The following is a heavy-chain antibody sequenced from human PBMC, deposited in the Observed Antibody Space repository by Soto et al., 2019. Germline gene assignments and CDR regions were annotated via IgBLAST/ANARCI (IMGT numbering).Heavy chain of an antibody. V-gene: IGHV3-21*01. D-gene: IGHD4-17*01. J-gene: IGHJ6*02. CDR3: ARDRGQIGWGDDYGDYGGPHNHNYYYGMDV. CDR2: ISSSSSYI. Sequence: NPVGSLRLSCAASGFTFSSYSMNWVRQAPGKGLEWVSSISSSSSYIYYADSVKGRFTISRDNAKNSLYLQMNSLRAEDTAVYYCARDRGQIGWGDDYGDYGGPHNHNYYYGMDVWGQGTTVTVSS. CDR1: GFTFSSYS.